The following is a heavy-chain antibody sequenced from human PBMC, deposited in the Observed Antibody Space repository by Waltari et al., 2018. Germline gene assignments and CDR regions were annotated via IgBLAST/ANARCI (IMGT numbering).Heavy chain of an antibody. J-gene: IGHJ4*02. CDR1: GFTFRSYA. D-gene: IGHD3-3*01. CDR2: ISSDGNTT. V-gene: IGHV3-30*04. CDR3: ASLRISIFGVVYYFDS. Sequence: QVQLMESGGGVVQPGRSLRLSCAASGFTFRSYAMHWVRQAPGKGVEWVAVISSDGNTTKYADSLKGRFTISRDNSKNTLYLQMDSLRPEDTALYYCASLRISIFGVVYYFDSWGQGALVTVSS.